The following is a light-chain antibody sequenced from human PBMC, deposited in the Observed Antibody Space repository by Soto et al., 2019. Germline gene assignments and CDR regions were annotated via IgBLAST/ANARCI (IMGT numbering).Light chain of an antibody. CDR2: YDD. CDR1: SSNIGNNA. Sequence: QAVVTQPPSVSEAPRQRVTISCSGSSSNIGNNAVNWYQQLPGQAPKIVIYYDDLLTSGVSDRCSGSKSGISASLAISDLQSDDEADYYCAAWDDSLNAYVLGPGTKLTVL. V-gene: IGLV1-36*01. J-gene: IGLJ1*01. CDR3: AAWDDSLNAYV.